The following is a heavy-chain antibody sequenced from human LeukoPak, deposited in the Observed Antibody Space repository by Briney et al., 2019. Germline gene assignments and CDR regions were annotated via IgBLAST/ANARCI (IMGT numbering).Heavy chain of an antibody. J-gene: IGHJ4*02. CDR3: VRAVAGAFDY. D-gene: IGHD6-19*01. Sequence: HPGGSLRLSCAASGFTFSSYWMHWVRQAPGKGLVWVSRINSDGSTASCAGSVKGRFIISRDNAKNTLYLQMNSLRAEDTAVYYCVRAVAGAFDYWGQGTLVTVSS. V-gene: IGHV3-74*01. CDR1: GFTFSSYW. CDR2: INSDGSTA.